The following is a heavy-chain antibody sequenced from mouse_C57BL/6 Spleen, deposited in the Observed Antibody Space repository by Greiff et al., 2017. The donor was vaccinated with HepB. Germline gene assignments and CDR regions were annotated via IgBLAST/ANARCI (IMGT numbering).Heavy chain of an antibody. Sequence: VKLQQPGAELVKPGASVKLSCKASGYTFTSYWMQWVKQRPGQGLEWIGEIDPSDSYTNYNQKFKGKATLTVDTSSSTAYMQLSSLTSEDSAVYYCARGLTGANFDYWGQGTTLTVSS. D-gene: IGHD4-1*01. CDR2: IDPSDSYT. CDR1: GYTFTSYW. J-gene: IGHJ2*01. V-gene: IGHV1-50*01. CDR3: ARGLTGANFDY.